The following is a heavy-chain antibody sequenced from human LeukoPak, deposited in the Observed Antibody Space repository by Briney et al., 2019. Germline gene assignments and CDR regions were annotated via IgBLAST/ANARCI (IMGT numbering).Heavy chain of an antibody. V-gene: IGHV4-39*07. D-gene: IGHD1-26*01. CDR3: ARLAGTHSGSYYYYYMDV. Sequence: SETLSLTCTVSGGSISSSSYYWGWIRQPPGKGLEWIGSIYYSGSTYYNPSLKSRVTISVDTSKNQFSLKLSSVTAADTAVYYCARLAGTHSGSYYYYYMDVWGKGTTVTISS. J-gene: IGHJ6*03. CDR2: IYYSGST. CDR1: GGSISSSSYY.